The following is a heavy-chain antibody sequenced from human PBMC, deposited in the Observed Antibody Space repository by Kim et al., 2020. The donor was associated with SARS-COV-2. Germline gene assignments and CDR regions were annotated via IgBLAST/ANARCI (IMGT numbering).Heavy chain of an antibody. D-gene: IGHD2-2*01. J-gene: IGHJ2*01. V-gene: IGHV4-39*01. CDR3: ARYSTTSWSWYFDL. CDR1: GGSISSSIHY. CDR2: IYYTGST. Sequence: SQTLSLTCTVSGGSISSSIHYWGWIRQPPGKGLEWVGSIYYTGSTYSNPSLKSRVTISIDTSKNQFSLKLSSVTAADTAVYYCARYSTTSWSWYFDLWGRGSLVTVSS.